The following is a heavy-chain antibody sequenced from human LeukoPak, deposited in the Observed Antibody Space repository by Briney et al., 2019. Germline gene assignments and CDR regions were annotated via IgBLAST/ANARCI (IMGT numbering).Heavy chain of an antibody. CDR3: ARAYSSSWYVYY. CDR2: IYHSGST. V-gene: IGHV4-4*02. D-gene: IGHD6-13*01. J-gene: IGHJ4*02. CDR1: GFTFSSNW. Sequence: GSLRLSCAASGFTFSSNWMHWVRQPPGKGLEWIGEIYHSGSTNYNPSLKSRVTISVDKSKNQFSLKLSSVTAADTAVYYCARAYSSSWYVYYWGQGTLVTVSS.